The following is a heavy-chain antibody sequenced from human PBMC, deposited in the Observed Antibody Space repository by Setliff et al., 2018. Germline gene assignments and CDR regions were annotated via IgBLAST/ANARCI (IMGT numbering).Heavy chain of an antibody. CDR1: GFIFSNYF. CDR3: ARDPNGDYVGAFDP. V-gene: IGHV3-23*01. Sequence: PGGSLRLSCEGSGFIFSNYFMSWFRQAPGKGLEWVSSIHVSGGSTYYADSVKGRFTISRDNSRNTLYLQMNSLRAEDTASYYCARDPNGDYVGAFDPWGQGILVTVSS. D-gene: IGHD4-17*01. J-gene: IGHJ5*02. CDR2: IHVSGGST.